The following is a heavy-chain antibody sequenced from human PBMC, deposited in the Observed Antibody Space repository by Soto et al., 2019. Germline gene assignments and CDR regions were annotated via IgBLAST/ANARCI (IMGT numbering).Heavy chain of an antibody. CDR3: ARDHRGIVVVPAGYGMDV. J-gene: IGHJ6*02. CDR2: ISAYNGNT. V-gene: IGHV1-18*04. D-gene: IGHD2-2*01. Sequence: ASVKVSCKASGYTFTSYGISWVRQAPGQGLEWMGWISAYNGNTNYAQKLQGRVAMTTDTSTSTAYMELRSLRSDDTAVYYCARDHRGIVVVPAGYGMDVWGQGTTVTVSS. CDR1: GYTFTSYG.